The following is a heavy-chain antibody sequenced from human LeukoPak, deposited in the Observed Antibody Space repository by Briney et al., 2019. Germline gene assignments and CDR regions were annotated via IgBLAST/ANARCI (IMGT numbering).Heavy chain of an antibody. D-gene: IGHD3-10*01. V-gene: IGHV4-39*07. J-gene: IGHJ5*02. CDR2: IHYSGST. CDR3: ARHQRGSGSYASS. CDR1: GGSISSSSYY. Sequence: SETLSLTCTVSGGSISSSSYYWGWIRQPPGKGLEWIGSIHYSGSTNYNPSLKSRVTISVDTSKNQFSLKLSSVTAADTAVYYCARHQRGSGSYASSWGQGTLVTVSS.